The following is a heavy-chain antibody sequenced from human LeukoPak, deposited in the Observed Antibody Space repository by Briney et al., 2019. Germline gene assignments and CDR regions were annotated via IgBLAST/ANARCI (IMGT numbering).Heavy chain of an antibody. CDR3: ARDRLRYSSSSRAFDI. J-gene: IGHJ3*02. CDR2: ISSSSSTI. Sequence: GGSLRLSCAASGFTFSSYSMNWVRQAPGKGLERVSYISSSSSTIYYADSAKGRFTISRDNAKKSLYLQMNSLRAEDTAVYYCARDRLRYSSSSRAFDIWGQGTMVTVSS. V-gene: IGHV3-48*01. D-gene: IGHD6-6*01. CDR1: GFTFSSYS.